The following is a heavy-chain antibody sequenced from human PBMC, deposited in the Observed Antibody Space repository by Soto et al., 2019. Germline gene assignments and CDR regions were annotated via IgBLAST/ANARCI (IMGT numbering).Heavy chain of an antibody. Sequence: GGSLRLSCAASGFSFSDHYMTWIRQAPGKGLEWVAYISNSGRTIYYADSVKGRFTISRDNAKNSLYLQLNSLRAEDTAVYYCARASVVFANMDVWGRGTTVTVSS. D-gene: IGHD2-21*01. J-gene: IGHJ6*04. CDR1: GFSFSDHY. V-gene: IGHV3-11*01. CDR2: ISNSGRTI. CDR3: ARASVVFANMDV.